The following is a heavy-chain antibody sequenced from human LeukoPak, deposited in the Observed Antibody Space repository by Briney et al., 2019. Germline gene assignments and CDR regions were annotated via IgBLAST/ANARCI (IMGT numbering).Heavy chain of an antibody. V-gene: IGHV3-30*03. D-gene: IGHD4-17*01. CDR3: ARELRSHFDY. Sequence: GGSLRLSCAASGFTFSSYSMNWVRQAPGKGLEWVAVISYDGSNKYYADSVKGRFTISRDNSKNTLYLQMNSLRAEDTAVYYCARELRSHFDYWGQGTLVTVSS. J-gene: IGHJ4*02. CDR1: GFTFSSYS. CDR2: ISYDGSNK.